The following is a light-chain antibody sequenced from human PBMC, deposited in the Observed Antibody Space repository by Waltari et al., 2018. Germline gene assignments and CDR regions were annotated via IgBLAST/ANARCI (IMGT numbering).Light chain of an antibody. CDR2: RTS. CDR3: QQFHSYPVT. CDR1: QAITTS. Sequence: DIQMTQSPSTLSASVVARVTITCRASQAITTSLAWYQQTPGKAPKVLIYRTSNLKSGVSSRFSGSGSGTEFTLTINSLQPDDFATYYCQQFHSYPVTLGGGTKVEIK. V-gene: IGKV1-5*03. J-gene: IGKJ4*01.